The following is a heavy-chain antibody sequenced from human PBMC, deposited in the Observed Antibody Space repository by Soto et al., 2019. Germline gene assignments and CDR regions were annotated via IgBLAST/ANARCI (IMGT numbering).Heavy chain of an antibody. V-gene: IGHV3-53*01. CDR3: AKEGIGGISGGGRFDP. J-gene: IGHJ5*02. CDR1: GFIVSDTY. D-gene: IGHD3-3*01. Sequence: GGSLRLSCAASGFIVSDTYMDWVRQAPGKGLEWVSVIYRGGDTYYADSVKGRFTISRDNSTVYLQMKNLRAEDTDMYYCAKEGIGGISGGGRFDPWGQGSMVTVSS. CDR2: IYRGGDT.